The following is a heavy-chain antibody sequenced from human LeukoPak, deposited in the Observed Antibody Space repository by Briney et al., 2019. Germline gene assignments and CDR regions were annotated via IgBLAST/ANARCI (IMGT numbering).Heavy chain of an antibody. J-gene: IGHJ4*02. Sequence: PGGSLRLSCAASGFTFSSHAMSWVRQAPGKGLEWVSAISGSGGSTYYADSVKGRFTISRDNSKNTLYLQMNSLRAEDTAVYYCAMTSSYCSGGSCYYDYWGQGTLVTVSS. V-gene: IGHV3-23*01. CDR2: ISGSGGST. D-gene: IGHD2-15*01. CDR1: GFTFSSHA. CDR3: AMTSSYCSGGSCYYDY.